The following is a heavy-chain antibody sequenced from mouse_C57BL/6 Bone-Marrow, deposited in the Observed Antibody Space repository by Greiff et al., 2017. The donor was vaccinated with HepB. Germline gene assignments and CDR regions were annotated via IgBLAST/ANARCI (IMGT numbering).Heavy chain of an antibody. CDR1: GFNIKDDY. Sequence: EVKLQESGAELVRPGASVKLSCTASGFNIKDDYMHWVKQRPEQGLEWIGWIDPENGDTEYASKFQGKATITADTSSNTAYLQLSSLTSEDTAVYYCTTPRGNYDLAWFAYWGQGTLVTVSA. CDR3: TTPRGNYDLAWFAY. D-gene: IGHD2-1*01. J-gene: IGHJ3*01. V-gene: IGHV14-4*01. CDR2: IDPENGDT.